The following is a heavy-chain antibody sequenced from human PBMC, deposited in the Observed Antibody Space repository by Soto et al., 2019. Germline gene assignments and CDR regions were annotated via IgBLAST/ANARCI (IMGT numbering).Heavy chain of an antibody. CDR2: VVGSGGEI. J-gene: IGHJ5*02. Sequence: GGSLRLSCAASGFTISTYAMTWVRQAPGKGLECVSGVVGSGGEIYYADSVKGRFTISKDNSKNTLYLQMNSLRDEDTAVYYCAKDAVYNDGLWLMDSWGQGTLVTVSS. V-gene: IGHV3-23*01. D-gene: IGHD2-21*01. CDR3: AKDAVYNDGLWLMDS. CDR1: GFTISTYA.